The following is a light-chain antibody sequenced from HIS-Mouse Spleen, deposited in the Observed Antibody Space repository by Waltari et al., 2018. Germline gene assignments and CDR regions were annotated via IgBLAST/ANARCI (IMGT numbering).Light chain of an antibody. Sequence: DIQMTKSPSTLSPSVRDRVTLPCRASQSISSWLAWYQQKPGKAPKLLIYKASSLESGVPSRFSGSGSGTEFTLTISSLQPDDFATYYCQQYNSYSWTFGQGTKVEIK. J-gene: IGKJ1*01. CDR3: QQYNSYSWT. CDR2: KAS. V-gene: IGKV1-5*03. CDR1: QSISSW.